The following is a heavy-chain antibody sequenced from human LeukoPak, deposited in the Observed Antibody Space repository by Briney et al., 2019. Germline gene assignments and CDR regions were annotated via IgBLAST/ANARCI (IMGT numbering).Heavy chain of an antibody. V-gene: IGHV3-30*02. CDR1: GFTFSSYG. Sequence: LPGGSLRLSCEASGFTFSSYGMHWVRQAPGKGLEWVAFIRYDGSNKYYADSVKGRFTISRDNSKNTLYLQMNSLRAEDTAVYYCVWILAVAGRSYYFDYWGQGTLVIVSS. CDR3: VWILAVAGRSYYFDY. J-gene: IGHJ4*02. CDR2: IRYDGSNK. D-gene: IGHD6-19*01.